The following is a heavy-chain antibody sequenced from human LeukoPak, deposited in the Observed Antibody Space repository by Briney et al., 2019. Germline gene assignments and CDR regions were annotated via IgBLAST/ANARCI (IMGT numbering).Heavy chain of an antibody. CDR1: GYTFTSYG. V-gene: IGHV1-18*01. CDR2: ISAYNGNT. Sequence: ASVKVSCKASGYTFTSYGISWVRQAPGQGLEWMGWISAYNGNTNYAQKLQGRVTMTTDTSTSTAYMELRSLRSDDTAVYYCARVVGEVGATTPAYFDYWGQGTLVTVSS. D-gene: IGHD1-26*01. J-gene: IGHJ4*02. CDR3: ARVVGEVGATTPAYFDY.